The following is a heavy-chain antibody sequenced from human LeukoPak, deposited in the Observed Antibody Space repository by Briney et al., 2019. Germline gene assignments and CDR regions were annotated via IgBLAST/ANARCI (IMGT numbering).Heavy chain of an antibody. Sequence: PGGSLRLSCAASGFTFSSYAMHWVRQAPRKGLEYVSAISSNGGSTYYANSVKGRFTISRDNSKNTLYLQMGSLRAEDMAVYYCARDRGFGVVNNAFDIWGQGTMVTVSS. J-gene: IGHJ3*02. V-gene: IGHV3-64*01. CDR2: ISSNGGST. CDR1: GFTFSSYA. D-gene: IGHD3-3*01. CDR3: ARDRGFGVVNNAFDI.